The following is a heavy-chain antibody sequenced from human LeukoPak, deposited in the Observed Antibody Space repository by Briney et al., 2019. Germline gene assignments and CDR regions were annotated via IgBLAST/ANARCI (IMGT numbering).Heavy chain of an antibody. CDR3: ARSAWVDCFDY. D-gene: IGHD2-15*01. V-gene: IGHV3-74*01. CDR1: GFTFSSYW. CDR2: INSDGSTT. Sequence: GGSLRLSCAASGFTFSSYWMHWVRQAPGKGLVWVSRINSDGSTTSYADSVKGRFTISRDNAKNTLYLQMNSLRAEDTAVYYCARSAWVDCFDYWGQGTLVTGSS. J-gene: IGHJ4*02.